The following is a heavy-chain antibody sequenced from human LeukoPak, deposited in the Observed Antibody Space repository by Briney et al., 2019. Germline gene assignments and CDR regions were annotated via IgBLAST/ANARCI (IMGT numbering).Heavy chain of an antibody. CDR2: IYYSGST. D-gene: IGHD4-23*01. V-gene: IGHV4-59*12. Sequence: SETLSLTCTVSGGSISSYYWSWIRQPPGKGLEWIGYIYYSGSTNYNPSLKSRVTISVDTSKNQFSLKLSSVTAADTAVYYCARGYGGKPYYFDYWGQGTLVTVSS. CDR3: ARGYGGKPYYFDY. J-gene: IGHJ4*02. CDR1: GGSISSYY.